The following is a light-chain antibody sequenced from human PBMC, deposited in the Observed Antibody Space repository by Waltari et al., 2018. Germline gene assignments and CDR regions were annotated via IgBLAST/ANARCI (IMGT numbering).Light chain of an antibody. CDR2: KDT. CDR1: ELPKKY. Sequence: SYELTQPPSVPVSPGQTARITCSGDELPKKYAFWYRQKPGQPPELISYKDTERPSGIPERVSASSSGTTVTLTITGVQPEDEADYYCQSADSTNTYWVFGGGTKLTVL. CDR3: QSADSTNTYWV. J-gene: IGLJ2*01. V-gene: IGLV3-25*03.